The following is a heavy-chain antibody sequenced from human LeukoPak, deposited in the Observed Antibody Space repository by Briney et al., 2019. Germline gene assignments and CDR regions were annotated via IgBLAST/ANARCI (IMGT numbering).Heavy chain of an antibody. V-gene: IGHV1-18*01. CDR3: ARTSAYGSSWHSY. J-gene: IGHJ4*02. D-gene: IGHD6-13*01. CDR2: ISVYNANT. Sequence: ATVKVSCKASGYTFTNYAISWVRQAPVQGLEGMGWISVYNANTNDAQKFQGRVTVTTDTSTNTAYMELRSLRSDDTAVYYCARTSAYGSSWHSYWGQGTLVTVSS. CDR1: GYTFTNYA.